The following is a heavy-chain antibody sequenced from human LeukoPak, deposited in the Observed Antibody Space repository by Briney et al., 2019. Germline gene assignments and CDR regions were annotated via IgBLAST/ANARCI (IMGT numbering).Heavy chain of an antibody. V-gene: IGHV1-8*02. CDR3: ARNYLGLGV. Sequence: GASVKVSCKASGYTFTNSDIIWVRQATGQGLEWLGWMNPNSGHTAFAQKFQGRVTMTSSTSITTAYLVLTSLTYEDTALYYCARNYLGLGVWGQGTMVTVSS. D-gene: IGHD5-24*01. J-gene: IGHJ3*01. CDR1: GYTFTNSD. CDR2: MNPNSGHT.